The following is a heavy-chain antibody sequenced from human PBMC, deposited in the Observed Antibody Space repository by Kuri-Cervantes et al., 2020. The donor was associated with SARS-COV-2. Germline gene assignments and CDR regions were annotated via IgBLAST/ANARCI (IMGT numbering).Heavy chain of an antibody. Sequence: SETLSVSCVVSGDSFSDSYWSWIRQPAGKGLEWIGRIHPSGSTNYNSSLESRVTMSIDTSKKQFALNLSAVTAADTAVYYCAKDRYFDGRGGYYELGYWGQGVLVTVSS. J-gene: IGHJ4*02. CDR2: IHPSGST. D-gene: IGHD3-22*01. CDR1: GDSFSDSY. CDR3: AKDRYFDGRGGYYELGY. V-gene: IGHV4-4*07.